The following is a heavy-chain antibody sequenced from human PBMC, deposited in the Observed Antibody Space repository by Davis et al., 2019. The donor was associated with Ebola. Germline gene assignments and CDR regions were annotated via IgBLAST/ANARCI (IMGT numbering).Heavy chain of an antibody. D-gene: IGHD3-22*01. CDR2: INTHNGNT. CDR1: GYTFTSYG. Sequence: ASVKVSCKTSGYTFTSYGISWVRQAPGQGLEWVGWINTHNGNTNLAQKLHDRVTLTTDTSTSTAYMEMRSLRSDDTAVYYCARDGSFDSLEFWGQGTMVTVSS. CDR3: ARDGSFDSLEF. J-gene: IGHJ4*02. V-gene: IGHV1-18*01.